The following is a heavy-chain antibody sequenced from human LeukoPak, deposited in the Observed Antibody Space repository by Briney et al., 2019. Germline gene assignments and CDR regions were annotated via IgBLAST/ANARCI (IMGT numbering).Heavy chain of an antibody. CDR3: ARGIGVAGSYYYNYYMDV. Sequence: GGSLRLSCAASGFTFSSYWMSWVRQAPGEGLEWVANIKQDGSEKYYVDSVKGRFTISRDNAKNSLYLQMNSLRAEDTAVYYCARGIGVAGSYYYNYYMDVWGKGTTVTVSS. CDR1: GFTFSSYW. J-gene: IGHJ6*03. CDR2: IKQDGSEK. D-gene: IGHD6-19*01. V-gene: IGHV3-7*01.